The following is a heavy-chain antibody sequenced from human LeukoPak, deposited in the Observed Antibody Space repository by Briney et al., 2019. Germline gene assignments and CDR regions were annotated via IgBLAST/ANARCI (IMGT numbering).Heavy chain of an antibody. CDR1: GDSISSSNCY. Sequence: SETLSLTCTVPGDSISSSNCYWGWIRQPPGKGLEWIGSIYYSGSTYYNPSLKSRVTISVDTSKNQFSLKLSSVTAADTAVYYCARDNTVTTLDYWGQGTLVTVSS. V-gene: IGHV4-39*07. CDR2: IYYSGST. J-gene: IGHJ4*02. CDR3: ARDNTVTTLDY. D-gene: IGHD4-17*01.